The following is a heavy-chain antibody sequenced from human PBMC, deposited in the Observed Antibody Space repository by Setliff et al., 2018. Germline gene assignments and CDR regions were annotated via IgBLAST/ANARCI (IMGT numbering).Heavy chain of an antibody. D-gene: IGHD1-7*01. CDR3: AKPQVELRWGFES. CDR1: GFTFSTYA. CDR2: IYSGDRNT. J-gene: IGHJ4*02. V-gene: IGHV3-23*03. Sequence: GSLRLSCAASGFTFSTYAMSWVRQAPGKGLEWVSTIYSGDRNTFYTDSVKGRFTIFRDGSKNILYLQMTSLRAEDTAVYYCAKPQVELRWGFESWGQGTLVTVS.